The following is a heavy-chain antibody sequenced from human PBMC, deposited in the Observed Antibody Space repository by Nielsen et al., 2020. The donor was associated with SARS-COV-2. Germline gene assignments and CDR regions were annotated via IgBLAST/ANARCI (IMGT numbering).Heavy chain of an antibody. J-gene: IGHJ4*02. CDR1: GYTFSDYY. V-gene: IGHV3-74*01. Sequence: GGSLRLSCEGSGYTFSDYYMNWVRQAPGKGLMWVARINSDGSRSAYADAVKGRFIMSRDNARDTLSLQMNSLSVEDTAVYYCVRVRDDGHYYDTGPFDDWSQGALVTVSS. CDR3: VRVRDDGHYYDTGPFDD. CDR2: INSDGSRS. D-gene: IGHD3-22*01.